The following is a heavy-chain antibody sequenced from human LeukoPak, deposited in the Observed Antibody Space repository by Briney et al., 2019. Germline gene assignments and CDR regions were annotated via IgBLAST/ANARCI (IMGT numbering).Heavy chain of an antibody. CDR3: AKFRHSSSWYHPANDY. V-gene: IGHV3-23*01. J-gene: IGHJ4*02. CDR1: GFTFSSYA. D-gene: IGHD6-13*01. Sequence: PGGSLRLSCAASGFTFSSYAMSWVRQAPGKGLEWVSAISGSGGSTYYADSVKGRFTISRDNSKNTLYLQMNSLRAEDTAVYYCAKFRHSSSWYHPANDYWGQGTLVTVSS. CDR2: ISGSGGST.